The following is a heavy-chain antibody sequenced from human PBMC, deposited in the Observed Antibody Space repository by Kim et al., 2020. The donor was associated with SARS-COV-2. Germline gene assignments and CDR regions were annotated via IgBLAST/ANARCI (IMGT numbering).Heavy chain of an antibody. CDR2: INHSGST. Sequence: SETLSLTCAVYGGSFSGYYWSWIRQPPGKGLEWIGEINHSGSTNYNPSLKSRVTISVDTSKNQFSLKLSSVTAADTAVYYCARNNWRHNDYWGQGTLVTVSS. CDR1: GGSFSGYY. D-gene: IGHD1-20*01. CDR3: ARNNWRHNDY. V-gene: IGHV4-34*01. J-gene: IGHJ4*02.